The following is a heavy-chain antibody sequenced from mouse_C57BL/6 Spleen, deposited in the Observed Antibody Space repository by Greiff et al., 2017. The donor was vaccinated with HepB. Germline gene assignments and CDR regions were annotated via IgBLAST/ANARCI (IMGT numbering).Heavy chain of an antibody. J-gene: IGHJ1*03. D-gene: IGHD4-1*01. CDR2: ISSGSSTI. Sequence: EVQRVESGGGLVKPGGSLKLSCAASGFTFSDYGMHWVRQAPEKGLEWVAYISSGSSTIYYADTVKGRFTISRDNAKNTLFLQMTSLRSEDTAMYYCASWVYWYFDVLGTGTTVTVSS. V-gene: IGHV5-17*01. CDR1: GFTFSDYG. CDR3: ASWVYWYFDV.